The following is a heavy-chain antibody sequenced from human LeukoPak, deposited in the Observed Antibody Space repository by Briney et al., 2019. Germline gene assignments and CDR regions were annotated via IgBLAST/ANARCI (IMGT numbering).Heavy chain of an antibody. J-gene: IGHJ4*02. V-gene: IGHV4-4*07. Sequence: SETLSLTCTVTGGSISSYYWSWIRQPAGKGLEWIGRIYSTGSTNYNPSLKSRVTMSVDTSKNQFSLRLRSVTAADTAVYYCARQIVSAGTAGFDFWGQGALVTVSS. D-gene: IGHD6-13*01. CDR2: IYSTGST. CDR1: GGSISSYY. CDR3: ARQIVSAGTAGFDF.